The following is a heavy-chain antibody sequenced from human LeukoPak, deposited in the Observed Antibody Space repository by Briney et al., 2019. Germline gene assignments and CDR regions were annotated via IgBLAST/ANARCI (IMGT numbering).Heavy chain of an antibody. Sequence: GGSLRISCAASGFTFSSYSMNWVRQAPGKGLEWVSYISSSSSYIYYADSVKGRFTISRDNAKNSLYLQMNSLRAEDTAVYYCARDFGREATGAFDIWGQGTMVTVSS. CDR1: GFTFSSYS. CDR2: ISSSSSYI. V-gene: IGHV3-21*01. D-gene: IGHD3/OR15-3a*01. CDR3: ARDFGREATGAFDI. J-gene: IGHJ3*02.